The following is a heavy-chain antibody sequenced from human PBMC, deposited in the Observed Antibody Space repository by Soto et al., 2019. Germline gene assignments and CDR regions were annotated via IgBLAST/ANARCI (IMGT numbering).Heavy chain of an antibody. CDR1: GGSISGFY. Sequence: SETLSLTCSVSGGSISGFYWSWIRQSPGKGLEWIAYIHSSGSTNYNPSLKSRATISVDTSKNHFSLKLTSVTAADTAVYYCAKTSTAANRNWFDPWGQGTLVTVSS. CDR2: IHSSGST. D-gene: IGHD6-13*01. V-gene: IGHV4-59*01. CDR3: AKTSTAANRNWFDP. J-gene: IGHJ5*02.